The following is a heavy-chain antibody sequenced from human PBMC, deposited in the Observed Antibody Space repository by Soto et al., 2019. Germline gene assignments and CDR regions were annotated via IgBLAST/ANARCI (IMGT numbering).Heavy chain of an antibody. CDR1: GFTFSSYW. D-gene: IGHD2-21*02. Sequence: GVSMRLSCAAAGFTFSSYWRHWVRQAPGKGLEWVAVISYDGSNKYYADSVKGRFTISRDNSKNTLYLQMNSLRAEDTAVYYCAKDKVPVVVTAPLDYWGQGTLVTVSS. CDR2: ISYDGSNK. CDR3: AKDKVPVVVTAPLDY. V-gene: IGHV3-30*18. J-gene: IGHJ4*02.